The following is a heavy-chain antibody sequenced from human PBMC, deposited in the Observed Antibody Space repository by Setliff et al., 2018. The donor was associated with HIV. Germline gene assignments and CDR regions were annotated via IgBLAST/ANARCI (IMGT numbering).Heavy chain of an antibody. V-gene: IGHV1-18*01. CDR3: ARGGMEYYDSSGYYY. CDR2: IAGHNGDT. D-gene: IGHD3-22*01. CDR1: GYTFISFG. Sequence: ASVKVSCKTSGYTFISFGISWVRQAPGQGLEWMGWIAGHNGDTKYDQMLQGRVTVAADISTSTVYMELRSLRSEDTAVYYCARGGMEYYDSSGYYYWGQGTLVTVSS. J-gene: IGHJ4*02.